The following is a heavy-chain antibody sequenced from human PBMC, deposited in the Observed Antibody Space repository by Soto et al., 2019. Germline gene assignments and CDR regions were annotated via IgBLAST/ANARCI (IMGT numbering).Heavy chain of an antibody. CDR3: ARWVEVSLDXFDS. J-gene: IGHJ4*02. CDR2: MHHSGRT. V-gene: IGHV4-31*03. Sequence: SETLSLTCTVSGAYMRNDYYYWSWVRQNPGKDLEWIGHMHHSGRTHYNPSLKSRVAISVDTSKNQFSLYLNSVTAADTAVYYCARWVEVSLDXFDSWGQGTPVTVSS. D-gene: IGHD2-15*01. CDR1: GAYMRNDYYY.